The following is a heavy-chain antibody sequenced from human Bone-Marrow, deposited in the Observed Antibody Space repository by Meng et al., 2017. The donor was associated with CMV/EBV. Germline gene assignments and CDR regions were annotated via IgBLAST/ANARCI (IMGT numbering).Heavy chain of an antibody. CDR3: TRQEVPAAIGYYYYGMDV. CDR1: GFTFSSYS. CDR2: IRSKANSYAT. J-gene: IGHJ6*02. Sequence: GESLKISCAASGFTFSSYSMNWVRQAPGKGLEWVGRIRSKANSYATAYAASVKGRFTISRDDSKNTAYLQMNSLKTEDTAVYYCTRQEVPAAIGYYYYGMDVWVQGTTVTVSS. D-gene: IGHD2-2*02. V-gene: IGHV3-73*01.